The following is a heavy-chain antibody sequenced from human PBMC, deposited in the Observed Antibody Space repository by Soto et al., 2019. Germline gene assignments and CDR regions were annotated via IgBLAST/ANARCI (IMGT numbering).Heavy chain of an antibody. CDR1: GFTFSNAW. Sequence: KPGGSLRLSCAASGFTFSNAWMSWVRQAPGKGLEWVGRIKSKTDGGTTDYAAPVKGRFTISRDDSKNTLYLQMNSLKTEDTAVYYCTTDGGGSSGWLPSYYYGMDVWGQGTTVTVSS. CDR3: TTDGGGSSGWLPSYYYGMDV. CDR2: IKSKTDGGTT. J-gene: IGHJ6*02. D-gene: IGHD6-19*01. V-gene: IGHV3-15*01.